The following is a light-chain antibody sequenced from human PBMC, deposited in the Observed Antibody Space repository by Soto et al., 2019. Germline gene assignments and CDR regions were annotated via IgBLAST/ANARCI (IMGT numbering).Light chain of an antibody. CDR1: QSVSSD. V-gene: IGKV3-11*01. J-gene: IGKJ5*01. Sequence: EIVWTQSPATLSLSPGERATLSCRASQSVSSDLAWYQQKPGQAPRLLIYDASNRATGIPARFSGSGSGTDFTLTISSLEAEDFAVYYCQQRSNWLPITFGQGTRLEIK. CDR2: DAS. CDR3: QQRSNWLPIT.